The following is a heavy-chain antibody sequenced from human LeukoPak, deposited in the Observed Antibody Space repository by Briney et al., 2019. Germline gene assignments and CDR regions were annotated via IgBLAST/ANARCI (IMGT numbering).Heavy chain of an antibody. Sequence: GDSLKNSSKASRYSFTSYWISWGRRMPGKGLERMGRIDPTDSYTNYSPSFQGHVTISADKSISTAYLQWSSLKASDTAMYYCARLQQQLNAFDIWGQGTMVTVSS. J-gene: IGHJ3*02. D-gene: IGHD6-13*01. V-gene: IGHV5-10-1*01. CDR3: ARLQQQLNAFDI. CDR2: IDPTDSYT. CDR1: RYSFTSYW.